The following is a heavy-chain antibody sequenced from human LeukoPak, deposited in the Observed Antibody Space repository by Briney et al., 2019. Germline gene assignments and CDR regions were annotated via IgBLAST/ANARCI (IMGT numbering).Heavy chain of an antibody. D-gene: IGHD2-2*01. J-gene: IGHJ4*02. CDR1: GGTFISYA. V-gene: IGHV1-69*13. CDR3: ARDAGYCSSTSCSDNFDY. Sequence: ASVKVSCKASGGTFISYAISWVRQAPGQGLEWMGGIIPIFGTANYAQKFQGRVTITADDSTSTAYMELSSLRSEDTAVYYCARDAGYCSSTSCSDNFDYWGQGTLVTVSS. CDR2: IIPIFGTA.